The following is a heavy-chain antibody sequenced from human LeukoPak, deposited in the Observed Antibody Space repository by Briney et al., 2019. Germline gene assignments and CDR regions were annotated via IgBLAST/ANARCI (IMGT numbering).Heavy chain of an antibody. V-gene: IGHV1-18*04. D-gene: IGHD2-2*01. CDR2: ISAYNGNT. J-gene: IGHJ4*02. Sequence: ASVKVSCKASGYTFTGYYMHWVRQAPGQGLEWMGWISAYNGNTNYAQKLQGRVTLTTDTSTSTAYMELRSLSSDDTAVYYCASSSSTSCSHWGQGTLVSVSS. CDR3: ASSSSTSCSH. CDR1: GYTFTGYY.